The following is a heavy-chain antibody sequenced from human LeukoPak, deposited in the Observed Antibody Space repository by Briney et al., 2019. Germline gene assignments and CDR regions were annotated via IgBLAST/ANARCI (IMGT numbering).Heavy chain of an antibody. V-gene: IGHV3-21*01. D-gene: IGHD6-13*01. J-gene: IGHJ4*02. CDR1: GFTFTSYS. CDR2: ISSSTYYI. CDR3: AKTAGIAAAADFDY. Sequence: GGSLRLSCAASGFTFTSYSMNWVRQAPGKGLEWVSSISSSTYYIYYGDSVKGRFTVSRDNAKKSVFLQMNSLRADDTAVYYCAKTAGIAAAADFDYWGQGTLVTVSS.